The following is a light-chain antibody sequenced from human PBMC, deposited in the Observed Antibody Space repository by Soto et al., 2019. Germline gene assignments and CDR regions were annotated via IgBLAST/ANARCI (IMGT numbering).Light chain of an antibody. Sequence: EIVMTQSPATLSVSPGERATLSCRASQSVSSNLAWYQQKPGQAPRLLIYGVSTRATGIPARFSGSGSGTEFTLTISSLQSKDFAVYYCQQYNNWPLLTFGGGTKVEIK. CDR3: QQYNNWPLLT. CDR1: QSVSSN. V-gene: IGKV3-15*01. J-gene: IGKJ4*01. CDR2: GVS.